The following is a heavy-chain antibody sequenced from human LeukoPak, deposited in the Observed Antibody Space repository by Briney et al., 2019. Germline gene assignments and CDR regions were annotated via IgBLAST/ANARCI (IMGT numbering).Heavy chain of an antibody. CDR2: IIPIFGIA. D-gene: IGHD2-15*01. Sequence: SVKVSFKASGGTFSSYAISWVRQAPGQGLEWMGRIIPIFGIANYAQKFQGRVTITADKSTSTAYMELSSLRSEDTAVYYCARIYCSGGSCYSFDPWGQGTLVTVSS. CDR3: ARIYCSGGSCYSFDP. J-gene: IGHJ5*02. CDR1: GGTFSSYA. V-gene: IGHV1-69*04.